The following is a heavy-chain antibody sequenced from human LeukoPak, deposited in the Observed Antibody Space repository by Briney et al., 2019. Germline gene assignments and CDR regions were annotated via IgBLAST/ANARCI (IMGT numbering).Heavy chain of an antibody. Sequence: ASLKVSCKPSGYTFTSYYMHWVRQAPGQGLEWMGIINPNGGYTTYAQKFQGRVSMTGDTSTSTVYVELSSLRSEDTAVYYCARGRDYTGWYYFDYGGQGTLVTVSS. CDR2: INPNGGYT. CDR1: GYTFTSYY. D-gene: IGHD6-19*01. V-gene: IGHV1-46*01. CDR3: ARGRDYTGWYYFDY. J-gene: IGHJ4*02.